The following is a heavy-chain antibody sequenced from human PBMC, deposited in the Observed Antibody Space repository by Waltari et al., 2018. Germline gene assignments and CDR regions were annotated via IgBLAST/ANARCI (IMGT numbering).Heavy chain of an antibody. Sequence: EVQLLESGGGLVQPGGSLRLSCAASGFTFSSYAMSWVRQAPGKGLEWVSAISGSGGSPYYADSVKGRFTISRDNSKNTLYLQMNSLKTEDTAVYYCTTDSSTYYDIKVFDYWGQGTLVTVSS. CDR1: GFTFSSYA. J-gene: IGHJ4*02. CDR2: ISGSGGSP. CDR3: TTDSSTYYDIKVFDY. V-gene: IGHV3-23*01. D-gene: IGHD3-22*01.